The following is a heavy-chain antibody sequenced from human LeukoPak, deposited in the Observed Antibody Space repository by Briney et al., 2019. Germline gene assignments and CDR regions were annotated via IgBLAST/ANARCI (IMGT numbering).Heavy chain of an antibody. CDR3: ARDFSSSSISFFFDY. Sequence: GGSLRLSCAASGFSFSTSWMNWVRQAPGKGLEWVAVISYDGSNKYYADSVKGRFTISRDNSKNTLYLQMNSLRAEDTAVYYCARDFSSSSISFFFDYWGQGTLVTVSS. CDR2: ISYDGSNK. V-gene: IGHV3-30*03. CDR1: GFSFSTSW. J-gene: IGHJ4*02. D-gene: IGHD6-6*01.